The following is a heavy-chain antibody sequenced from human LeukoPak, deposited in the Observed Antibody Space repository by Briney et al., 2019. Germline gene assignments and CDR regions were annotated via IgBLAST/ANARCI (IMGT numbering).Heavy chain of an antibody. V-gene: IGHV3-48*02. CDR3: ARDHNWGFDY. CDR2: ITDSGGAN. D-gene: IGHD7-27*01. J-gene: IGHJ4*02. CDR1: GFTFSSYG. Sequence: TGGSLRLSCAASGFTFSSYGMNWVRQAPGKGLEWVSYITDSGGANYYADSVKGRFTISRDNAKNSLYLQVSSLRDEDTAIYYCARDHNWGFDYWGQGALVTVSS.